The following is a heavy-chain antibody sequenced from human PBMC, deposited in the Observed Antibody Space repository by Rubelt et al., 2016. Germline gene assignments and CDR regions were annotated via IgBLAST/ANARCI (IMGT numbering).Heavy chain of an antibody. J-gene: IGHJ4*02. CDR1: GFTFTTSG. D-gene: IGHD1-26*01. V-gene: IGHV3-21*01. CDR2: IVYSGDYQ. Sequence: KPGGSLRLSCVASGFTFTTSGMTWIRQAPGKGLEWVSTIVYSGDYQYYADSVKGRFTVSRDNAMNSLYLQMNSLRAEDTAVYYCARVTGARGYWGQGTLVTVSS. CDR3: ARVTGARGY.